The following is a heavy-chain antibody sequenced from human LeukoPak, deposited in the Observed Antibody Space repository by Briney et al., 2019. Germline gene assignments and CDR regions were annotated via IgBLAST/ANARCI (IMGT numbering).Heavy chain of an antibody. D-gene: IGHD2-2*02. J-gene: IGHJ6*03. V-gene: IGHV1-69*13. Sequence: ASVKVSCKASGGTFSSYAISWVRQAPGQGLEWMGGIIPIFGTANYAQKFQGRVTITADESTSTAYMELSSLRSEDTAVYYCARGTVVVVPAAIPYYYYMDVWGKGTTVTVSS. CDR1: GGTFSSYA. CDR2: IIPIFGTA. CDR3: ARGTVVVVPAAIPYYYYMDV.